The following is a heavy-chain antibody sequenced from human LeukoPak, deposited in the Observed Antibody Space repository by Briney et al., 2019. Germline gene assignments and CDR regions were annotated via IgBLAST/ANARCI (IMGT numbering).Heavy chain of an antibody. J-gene: IGHJ4*02. CDR2: MYSGGAT. V-gene: IGHV3-66*01. Sequence: GGSLRLSCAASGVTVSSSYMSWVRQAPGKGLEWVSIMYSGGATDYADSVKGRFTISRDNSKNTLYLQMNSLRAEDTAVYYCARDPWPFYGDYGYWGEGTLVIVSS. D-gene: IGHD4-17*01. CDR3: ARDPWPFYGDYGY. CDR1: GVTVSSSY.